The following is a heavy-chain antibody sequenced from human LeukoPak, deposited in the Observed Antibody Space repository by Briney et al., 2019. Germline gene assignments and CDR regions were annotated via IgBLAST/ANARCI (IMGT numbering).Heavy chain of an antibody. CDR2: MNPNSGNT. CDR1: GYTFTSYD. J-gene: IGHJ6*02. Sequence: ASVKVSCKASGYTFTSYDINWVRQATGQGLEWMGWMNPNSGNTGYAQKFQGRVTMTRNTSISTAYMELSSLRSEDTAVYYCGRTVTTVYYYYYGMDFWGQGTTVTVSS. D-gene: IGHD4-17*01. CDR3: GRTVTTVYYYYYGMDF. V-gene: IGHV1-8*01.